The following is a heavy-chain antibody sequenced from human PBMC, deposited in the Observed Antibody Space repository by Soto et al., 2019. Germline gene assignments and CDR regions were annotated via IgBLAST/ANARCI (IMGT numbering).Heavy chain of an antibody. CDR1: GYRFTSYW. Sequence: PGESLKISCRTSGYRFTSYWIAWVSQMPGKGLEWMGIIFPSDSDTRYSPSFQGQVTISADRSTSTVFLQWASLKASDTAVYFCARKDKSGYFNWFDPWGQGTLGTVS. V-gene: IGHV5-51*01. D-gene: IGHD3-22*01. CDR3: ARKDKSGYFNWFDP. CDR2: IFPSDSDT. J-gene: IGHJ5*02.